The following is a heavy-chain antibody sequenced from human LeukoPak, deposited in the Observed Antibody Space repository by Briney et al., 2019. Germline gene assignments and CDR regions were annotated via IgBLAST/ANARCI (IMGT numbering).Heavy chain of an antibody. V-gene: IGHV3-23*01. J-gene: IGHJ3*02. Sequence: PGGSLRLSCAASGFTFSSYAMSWVRQAPEKGLEWVSAISGSGGSTYYADSVKGRFTISRDNSKNTLYPQMNSLRAEDTAVYYCSHYDSSGYYYDDAFDIWGQGTMVTVSS. CDR2: ISGSGGST. D-gene: IGHD3-22*01. CDR3: SHYDSSGYYYDDAFDI. CDR1: GFTFSSYA.